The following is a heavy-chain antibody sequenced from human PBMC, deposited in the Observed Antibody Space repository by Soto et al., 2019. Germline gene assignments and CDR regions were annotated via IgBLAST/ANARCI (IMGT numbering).Heavy chain of an antibody. CDR3: ARGRGHCSGGSCRSLDGFDI. CDR1: GGSISSGGYY. D-gene: IGHD2-15*01. Sequence: QVQLQESGPGLVKPSQTLSLTCTVSGGSISSGGYYWSWIRQHPGKGLAWIGYIHYSGSTYYNPSLKSRVIISVDTSENQFSLNLSSVTAADTAVYHCARGRGHCSGGSCRSLDGFDIWGQGTMVTISS. CDR2: IHYSGST. J-gene: IGHJ3*02. V-gene: IGHV4-31*03.